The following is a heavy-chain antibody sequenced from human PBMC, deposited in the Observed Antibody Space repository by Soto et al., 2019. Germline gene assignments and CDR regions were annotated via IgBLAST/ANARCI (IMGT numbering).Heavy chain of an antibody. J-gene: IGHJ4*02. CDR1: GASISSTSSY. V-gene: IGHV4-39*01. CDR2: FFYNKNT. Sequence: SETLSLTCTVSGASISSTSSYWGWVRQSPGKGLEWIGSFFYNKNTYYNPSLKSRVTISVDTSKMQFSLNLTSVTAADTAVYYCARHVEWEIFYYFEHWGQGTPVTVS. D-gene: IGHD1-26*01. CDR3: ARHVEWEIFYYFEH.